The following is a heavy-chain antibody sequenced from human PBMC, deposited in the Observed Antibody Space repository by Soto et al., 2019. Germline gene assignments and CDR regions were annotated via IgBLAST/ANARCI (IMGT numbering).Heavy chain of an antibody. CDR1: GYSFTSYW. D-gene: IGHD3-10*01. CDR2: IYPGDSDT. Sequence: PGESLKISCKGSGYSFTSYWIGWVRQMPGKGLEWMGIIYPGDSDTRYSPSFQGQVTISADKSISTAYLQWSSLKASDTAMYYCASLKRGKFGEGYYYYGMDVWGQGTTVTVLL. CDR3: ASLKRGKFGEGYYYYGMDV. J-gene: IGHJ6*02. V-gene: IGHV5-51*01.